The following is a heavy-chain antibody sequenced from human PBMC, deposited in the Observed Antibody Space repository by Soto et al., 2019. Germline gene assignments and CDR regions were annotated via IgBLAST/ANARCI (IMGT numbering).Heavy chain of an antibody. J-gene: IGHJ4*02. CDR3: AVTTGTSITGPPG. Sequence: QVQLVQSGAEVKKPGSSVKVYCKASGGRFSRHTVSWVRQAPGQGLEWVGGIIPIFGTTNYGNILRGRVTITADASTGTAYMELSSLRSDDTAVYYCAVTTGTSITGPPGWGQGTLVTVSS. CDR1: GGRFSRHT. V-gene: IGHV1-69*01. CDR2: IIPIFGTT. D-gene: IGHD4-17*01.